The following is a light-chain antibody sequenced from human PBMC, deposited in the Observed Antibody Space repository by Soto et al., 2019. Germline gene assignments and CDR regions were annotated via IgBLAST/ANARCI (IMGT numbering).Light chain of an antibody. Sequence: IAFSHERDTLSVSSVGRTTLTRRASQSVASRNLAWYQQKSGQAPRLLIYGASSRAIHTPDRFSGSGSGTDFTLTISGLEPEDFAVYYCQHFGNSLWTFGQGTKVDIK. CDR2: GAS. J-gene: IGKJ1*01. V-gene: IGKV3-20*01. CDR1: QSVASRN. CDR3: QHFGNSLWT.